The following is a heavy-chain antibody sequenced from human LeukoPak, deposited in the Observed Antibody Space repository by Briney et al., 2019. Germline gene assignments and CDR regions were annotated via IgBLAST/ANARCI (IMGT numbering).Heavy chain of an antibody. Sequence: GGSLRLSCAASGFTFSSYAMSWVRQAPGKGLEWVSAISGSGGSTYYADSVKGRFTISRDNSKNTLYLQMNSLRAEDTAAYYCAKGLRSSSWYSYFDYWGQGTLVTVSS. J-gene: IGHJ4*02. V-gene: IGHV3-23*01. D-gene: IGHD6-13*01. CDR2: ISGSGGST. CDR1: GFTFSSYA. CDR3: AKGLRSSSWYSYFDY.